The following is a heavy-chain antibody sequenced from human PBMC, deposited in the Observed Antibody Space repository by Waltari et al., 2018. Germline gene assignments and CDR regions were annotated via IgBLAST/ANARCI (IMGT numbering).Heavy chain of an antibody. CDR2: IVYSGIT. V-gene: IGHV4-39*01. CDR3: ARLRGGDYQPYWYFDL. Sequence: QLQLQEAGPGLVKPSETLSLTCTVSGGSISSRSYYSGGIRQPPGKGLEWIGSIVYSGITYYHPSLMGRVTISVDTSKNQFSLKLSSVTAADTAVYYCARLRGGDYQPYWYFDLWGRGTLVTVSS. D-gene: IGHD2-21*01. CDR1: GGSISSRSYY. J-gene: IGHJ2*01.